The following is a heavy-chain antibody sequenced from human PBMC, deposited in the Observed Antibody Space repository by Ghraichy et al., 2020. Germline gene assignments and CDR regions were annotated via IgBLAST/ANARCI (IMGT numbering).Heavy chain of an antibody. V-gene: IGHV3-33*01. CDR1: GFTFSSYG. CDR2: IWYDGSNK. D-gene: IGHD6-13*01. J-gene: IGHJ4*02. Sequence: LSLTCAASGFTFSSYGMHWVRQAPGKGLEWVAVIWYDGSNKYYADSVKGRFTISRDNSKNTLYLQMNSLRAEDTAVYYCARGTAAEDYWGQGTLVTVSS. CDR3: ARGTAAEDY.